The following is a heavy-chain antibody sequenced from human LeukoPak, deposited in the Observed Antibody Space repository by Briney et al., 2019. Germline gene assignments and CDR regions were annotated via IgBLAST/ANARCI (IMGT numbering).Heavy chain of an antibody. J-gene: IGHJ5*02. Sequence: SETLSLTCTVSGGSISSYYWSWIRQPPGKGLEWIGYNYYSESTNYNPSLKSRVTISVDTSKHQISLKLSSVTAADTAVYYCARDGEVEDSSGYIWFDPWGQGTLVTVSS. CDR3: ARDGEVEDSSGYIWFDP. CDR1: GGSISSYY. D-gene: IGHD3-22*01. V-gene: IGHV4-59*01. CDR2: NYYSEST.